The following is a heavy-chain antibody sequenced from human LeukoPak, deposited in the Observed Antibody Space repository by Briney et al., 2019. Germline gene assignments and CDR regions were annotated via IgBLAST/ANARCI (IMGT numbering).Heavy chain of an antibody. CDR2: VYYSGST. CDR1: GGSISHYY. V-gene: IGHV4-59*12. J-gene: IGHJ4*02. Sequence: SETLSLTCTVSGGSISHYYWSWIRQPPGKGLEWIGYVYYSGSTNYNPSLRSRVTISVDTSNNQFSLKLTSVTAADTAVYYCARDRAPFDYWGQGTLVTVSS. D-gene: IGHD3-10*01. CDR3: ARDRAPFDY.